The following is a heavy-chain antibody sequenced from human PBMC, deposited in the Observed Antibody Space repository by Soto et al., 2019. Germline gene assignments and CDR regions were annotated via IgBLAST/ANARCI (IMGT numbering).Heavy chain of an antibody. CDR3: ARVRGRGLGGQQLVGFYHYGMDV. Sequence: ASVKVSCKASGYSFIGYYIHWVRQAPGQGLEWMGWINPNSGGTNYAQKFQGRVTMTRDTSISTAYMELRRLRSDDTAMYYCARVRGRGLGGQQLVGFYHYGMDVWGQGTTVTVSS. J-gene: IGHJ6*02. CDR1: GYSFIGYY. V-gene: IGHV1-2*02. D-gene: IGHD6-13*01. CDR2: INPNSGGT.